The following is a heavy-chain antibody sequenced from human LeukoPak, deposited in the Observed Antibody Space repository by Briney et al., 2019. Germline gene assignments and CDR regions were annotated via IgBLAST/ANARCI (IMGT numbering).Heavy chain of an antibody. J-gene: IGHJ5*02. CDR2: ISWNSGSI. CDR1: GFTFDDYA. CDR3: AREAMVATENWFDP. D-gene: IGHD5-12*01. Sequence: TGRSLRLSCAASGFTFDDYAMHWVRQAPGKGLEWVSGISWNSGSIDYADSVKGRFTISRDNAKNSLYLQMNSLRAEDTAVYYCAREAMVATENWFDPWGQGTLVTVSS. V-gene: IGHV3-9*01.